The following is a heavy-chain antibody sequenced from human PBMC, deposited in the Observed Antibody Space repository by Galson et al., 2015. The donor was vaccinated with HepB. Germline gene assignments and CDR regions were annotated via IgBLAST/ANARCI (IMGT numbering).Heavy chain of an antibody. CDR2: INPSGGST. Sequence: SVKVSCKASGYTFTSYYMHWVRQAPGQGLEWMGIINPSGGSTSYAQKFQGRVTMTRDTSTSTVYMELSSLRSEDTAVYYCAVSVYCSSTSCSLYNWFDPWGQGTLVTVSS. D-gene: IGHD2-2*01. J-gene: IGHJ5*02. CDR3: AVSVYCSSTSCSLYNWFDP. V-gene: IGHV1-46*01. CDR1: GYTFTSYY.